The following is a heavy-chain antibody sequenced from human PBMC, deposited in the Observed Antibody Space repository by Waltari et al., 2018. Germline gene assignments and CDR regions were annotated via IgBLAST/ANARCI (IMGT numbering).Heavy chain of an antibody. Sequence: QVQLVQSGAEVKKPGSSVKVSCKVFGGTFSSYGIRWVRQAPGQGLEWMGGIIPPFGTTNYAQRFQGRVTITADQSTNTAHMNLTSLRSEDTAVYYCATLGFGDYWGQGSLVTVSS. J-gene: IGHJ4*02. CDR2: IIPPFGTT. CDR1: GGTFSSYG. D-gene: IGHD3-10*01. V-gene: IGHV1-69*01. CDR3: ATLGFGDY.